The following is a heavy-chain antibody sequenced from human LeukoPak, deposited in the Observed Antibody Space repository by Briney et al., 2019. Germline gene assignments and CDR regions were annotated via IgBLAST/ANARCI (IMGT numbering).Heavy chain of an antibody. CDR2: ISNSGSMI. CDR1: GFNFSAYY. CDR3: ARHYGDYYLDY. J-gene: IGHJ4*02. Sequence: PGGSLRLSCAASGFNFSAYYISWIRQAPGKGLEWVSYISNSGSMIYYADSVKGRFTISRDNAKNSLYLQMNSLRVEDTAVYYCARHYGDYYLDYWGQGTLVTVSS. V-gene: IGHV3-11*01. D-gene: IGHD4-17*01.